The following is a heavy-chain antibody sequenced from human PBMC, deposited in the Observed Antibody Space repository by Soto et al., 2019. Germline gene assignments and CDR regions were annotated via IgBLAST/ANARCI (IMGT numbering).Heavy chain of an antibody. CDR3: ARDFDDISLRGY. J-gene: IGHJ4*02. Sequence: GASVKVSCKASGYTLTGYYMHWVRQAPGQGLEWMGWINPNSGGTNYAQKFQGWVTMTRDTSISTAYMELSRLRSDDTAVYYCARDFDDISLRGYWGQGTLVTVSS. CDR2: INPNSGGT. CDR1: GYTLTGYY. V-gene: IGHV1-2*04. D-gene: IGHD3-9*01.